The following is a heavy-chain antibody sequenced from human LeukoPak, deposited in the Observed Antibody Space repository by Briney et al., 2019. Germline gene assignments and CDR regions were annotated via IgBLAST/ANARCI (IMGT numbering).Heavy chain of an antibody. Sequence: SQTLSLTCAVSGGSISSGGYSWSWIRQPPGKGLEWIGYIYHSGSTYYNPSLKSRVTISVDRSKNQFSLKLSSVTAADTAVYYCARGLPYYYGSGSYYNGKVAAVDPSPGKVGEGAFDIWGQGTMVTVSS. CDR2: IYHSGST. D-gene: IGHD3-10*01. J-gene: IGHJ3*02. CDR1: GGSISSGGYS. CDR3: ARGLPYYYGSGSYYNGKVAAVDPSPGKVGEGAFDI. V-gene: IGHV4-30-2*01.